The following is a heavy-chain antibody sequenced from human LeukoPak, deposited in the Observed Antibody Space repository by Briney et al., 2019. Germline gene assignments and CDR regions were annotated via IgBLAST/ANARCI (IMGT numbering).Heavy chain of an antibody. J-gene: IGHJ4*02. Sequence: ASVKVSCKASGYTFTSYDINWVRQATGQGLEWMGWMNPNSGNTGYAQKFQGRVTITRNTSISTAYMELSSLRSEDTAVYYCLTGQYFGSGFDYWGQGTLVPVSS. D-gene: IGHD3-10*01. V-gene: IGHV1-8*03. CDR1: GYTFTSYD. CDR2: MNPNSGNT. CDR3: LTGQYFGSGFDY.